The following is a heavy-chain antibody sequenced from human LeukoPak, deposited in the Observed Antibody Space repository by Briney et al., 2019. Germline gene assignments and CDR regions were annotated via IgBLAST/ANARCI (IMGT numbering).Heavy chain of an antibody. Sequence: SETLSLTCAFYGGSFSAFYWTWIRQSPGKGLEWIGEINHGGSANYNPSLNSRVTISIDTSKSQFSLRLRSVTAADTAVYYCARGRGFWSGYSAVVDYHYMDVWGKGTTVTVSS. J-gene: IGHJ6*03. CDR3: ARGRGFWSGYSAVVDYHYMDV. CDR1: GGSFSAFY. V-gene: IGHV4-34*01. CDR2: INHGGSA. D-gene: IGHD3-3*01.